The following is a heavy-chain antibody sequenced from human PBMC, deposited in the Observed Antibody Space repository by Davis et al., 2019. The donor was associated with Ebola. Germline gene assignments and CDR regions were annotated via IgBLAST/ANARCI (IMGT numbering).Heavy chain of an antibody. CDR1: GYTFTSYG. CDR3: AREEIIVATILGRYYYYGMDV. J-gene: IGHJ6*04. Sequence: ASVKVSCKASGYTFTSYGISWVRQAPGQGLEWMGIINPSGGSTSYAQKFQGRVTMTRDTSTSTVYMELSSLRSEDTAVYYCAREEIIVATILGRYYYYGMDVWGKGTTVTVSS. D-gene: IGHD5-12*01. V-gene: IGHV1-46*01. CDR2: INPSGGST.